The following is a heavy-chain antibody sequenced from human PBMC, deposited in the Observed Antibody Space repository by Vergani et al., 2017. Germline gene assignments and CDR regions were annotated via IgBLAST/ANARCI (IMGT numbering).Heavy chain of an antibody. D-gene: IGHD4/OR15-4a*01. J-gene: IGHJ4*02. CDR2: ISPDGFST. V-gene: IGHV1-46*03. CDR1: GYTFTAYY. CDR3: ARATTMAYDY. Sequence: QVQLVQSGAEVGKPGASVKISCKASGYTFTAYYIHWVRQAPEQGLEWVGVISPDGFSTFYAQKFQGRVTITRDTSTSTVYVEVTSLRSDDTAVYYCARATTMAYDYWGQGTLVTVSS.